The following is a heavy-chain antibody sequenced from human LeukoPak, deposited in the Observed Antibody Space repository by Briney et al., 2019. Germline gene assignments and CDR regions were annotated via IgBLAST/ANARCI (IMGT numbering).Heavy chain of an antibody. Sequence: GGPLRLSCVASGFTFSRYAMNGVRQAPGKGLEWVSGVSGSGGSTSYVDSVKGRFTISRDNSKNTVYLQMNSLRAEETAVNYCAKDWGTPGTPGWMFDYWGQGTPVTVSS. D-gene: IGHD1-1*01. CDR2: VSGSGGST. J-gene: IGHJ4*02. V-gene: IGHV3-23*01. CDR1: GFTFSRYA. CDR3: AKDWGTPGTPGWMFDY.